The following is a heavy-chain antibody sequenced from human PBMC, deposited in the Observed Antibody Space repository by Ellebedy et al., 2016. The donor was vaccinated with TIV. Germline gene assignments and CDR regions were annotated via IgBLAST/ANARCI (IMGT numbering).Heavy chain of an antibody. CDR1: GYTFTGYY. CDR3: ARVTQTHYYYYDSHLFDI. V-gene: IGHV1-2*02. Sequence: AASVKVSCKASGYTFTGYYMHWVRQAPGQGLEWMGWINPNSGGTNYAQKFQGRVTMTRDTSISTAYMELSRLRSDDTAVYYCARVTQTHYYYYDSHLFDIWGQGTMVTVSS. J-gene: IGHJ3*02. CDR2: INPNSGGT. D-gene: IGHD3-22*01.